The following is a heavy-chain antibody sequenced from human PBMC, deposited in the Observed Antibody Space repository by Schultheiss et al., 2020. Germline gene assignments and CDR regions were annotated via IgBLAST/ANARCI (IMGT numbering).Heavy chain of an antibody. CDR2: ISGSGGST. CDR1: GFSFSTYA. Sequence: GGSLRLSCAASGFSFSTYAMNWVRQAPGKGLEWVSAISGSGGSTYYADSVKGRFTISRDNSKNTLYLQMNSLRAEDTAVYYCARDVHYYYGMDVWGQGTTGTVS. V-gene: IGHV3-23*01. D-gene: IGHD3-10*02. CDR3: ARDVHYYYGMDV. J-gene: IGHJ6*02.